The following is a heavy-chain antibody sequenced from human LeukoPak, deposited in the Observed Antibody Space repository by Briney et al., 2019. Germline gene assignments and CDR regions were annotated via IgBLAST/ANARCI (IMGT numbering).Heavy chain of an antibody. Sequence: PGGSLRLSCAASGFTFSSYAMSWVRQAPGKGLEWVSAISGSGGSTYYADSVKGQFTISRDNSKNTLYMQMNSLRAEDTAVYYCAKATKNWGSGNYYDYWGQRTLVTVSS. CDR3: AKATKNWGSGNYYDY. CDR1: GFTFSSYA. J-gene: IGHJ4*02. CDR2: ISGSGGST. V-gene: IGHV3-23*01. D-gene: IGHD7-27*01.